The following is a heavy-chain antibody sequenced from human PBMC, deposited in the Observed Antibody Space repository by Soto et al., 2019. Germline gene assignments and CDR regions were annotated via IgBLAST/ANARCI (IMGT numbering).Heavy chain of an antibody. CDR1: GYTFTSYY. CDR3: ARDRSDYGLSANASDI. V-gene: IGHV1-46*03. J-gene: IGHJ3*02. Sequence: ASVKVSCKAFGYTFTSYYMHWVRQAPGQGLEWMGIINPSGGSTSYAQKFQGRVTMTRDTSTSTVYMELSSLRSEDTAVYYCARDRSDYGLSANASDIWGQGTMVTVSS. D-gene: IGHD4-17*01. CDR2: INPSGGST.